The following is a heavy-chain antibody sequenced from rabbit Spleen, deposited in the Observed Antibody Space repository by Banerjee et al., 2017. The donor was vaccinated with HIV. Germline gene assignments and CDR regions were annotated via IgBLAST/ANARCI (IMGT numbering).Heavy chain of an antibody. Sequence: QSLEESGGDLVKPEGSLTLTCTASGFDISSYYMCWVRQAPGKGLKWIGCIYAGSSGNTYPATWAKGRFTCSKTSSTTVTLQMTSLTVADTATYFCARDTGSSFSSYGMDLWGPGTLVTVS. CDR2: IYAGSSGNT. V-gene: IGHV1S40*01. J-gene: IGHJ6*01. CDR1: GFDISSYY. CDR3: ARDTGSSFSSYGMDL. D-gene: IGHD8-1*01.